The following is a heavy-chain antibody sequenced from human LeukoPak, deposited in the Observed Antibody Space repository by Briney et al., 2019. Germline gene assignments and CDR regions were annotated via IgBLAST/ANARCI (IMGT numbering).Heavy chain of an antibody. Sequence: SETLSLTCTVSGGSISSSSYYWGWIRQPPGKGLEWIGSIYYSGSTYYNPSLKSRVTISVDTSKNQFSLKLSSVTAADTDVYYCARDKNYGDYQYYFDYWGQGTLVTVSS. CDR1: GGSISSSSYY. D-gene: IGHD4-17*01. J-gene: IGHJ4*02. CDR2: IYYSGST. V-gene: IGHV4-39*07. CDR3: ARDKNYGDYQYYFDY.